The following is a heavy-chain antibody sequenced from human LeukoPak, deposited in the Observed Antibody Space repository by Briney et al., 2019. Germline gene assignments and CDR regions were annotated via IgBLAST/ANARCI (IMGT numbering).Heavy chain of an antibody. D-gene: IGHD3-22*01. Sequence: PSGTLSLTCAVSSXSISSSKGWSWVRQPPGKGLEWIGEIYHSGSTNYNPSLKSRVTISVDKSKDQFSLKLTSVTAPDTAAYYCARGDSSGYPDYWGQGSLVTVSS. J-gene: IGHJ4*02. CDR3: ARGDSSGYPDY. CDR1: SXSISSSKG. CDR2: IYHSGST. V-gene: IGHV4-4*02.